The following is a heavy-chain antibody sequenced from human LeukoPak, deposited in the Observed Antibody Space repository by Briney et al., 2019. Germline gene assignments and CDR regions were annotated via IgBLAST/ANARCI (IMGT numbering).Heavy chain of an antibody. CDR3: AKWAGGNRGYFDY. Sequence: GGSLRLSCAASGFTFSSYAMSWVRQAPGKGPEWVSAISDSGGSTYYADSVKGRFTISRDNSKNTLYLQMNSLRAEDTAVYYCAKWAGGNRGYFDYWGQGTLVTVSS. D-gene: IGHD2-8*02. CDR1: GFTFSSYA. CDR2: ISDSGGST. J-gene: IGHJ4*02. V-gene: IGHV3-23*01.